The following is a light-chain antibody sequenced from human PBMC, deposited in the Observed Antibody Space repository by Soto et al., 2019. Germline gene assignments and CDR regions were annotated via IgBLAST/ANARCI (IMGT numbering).Light chain of an antibody. V-gene: IGKV3-20*01. Sequence: ENVLTQSPGTLSFSPGGRATPSCRALQSVTSNFLVWYQQKPGRAPRLLMYGVSIRAPGIPDRFTGSGSGTDFTLTINRLEPEDFAVYYCQQYGNSAITFGQGTRLEIK. CDR3: QQYGNSAIT. J-gene: IGKJ5*01. CDR1: QSVTSNF. CDR2: GVS.